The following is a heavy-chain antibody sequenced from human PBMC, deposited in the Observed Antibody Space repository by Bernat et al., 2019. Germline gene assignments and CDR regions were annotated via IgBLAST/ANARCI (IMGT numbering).Heavy chain of an antibody. Sequence: QMLLVESGGGVVQPGGSLRLSCAASGFTFSSFGMHWFRQPPGKGLEGVAFIRYDGSNKYYAESVKGRFTISRDNSKNTLYLQMNSLRAEDTAVYYCAKPGGDNYYDSSGYYYFDYWGQGTLVTVSS. CDR2: IRYDGSNK. CDR1: GFTFSSFG. D-gene: IGHD3-22*01. J-gene: IGHJ4*02. CDR3: AKPGGDNYYDSSGYYYFDY. V-gene: IGHV3-30*02.